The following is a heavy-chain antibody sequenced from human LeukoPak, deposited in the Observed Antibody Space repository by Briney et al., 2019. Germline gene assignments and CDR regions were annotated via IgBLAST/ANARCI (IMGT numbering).Heavy chain of an antibody. CDR2: ISGYNDNT. J-gene: IGHJ4*02. CDR1: GYTFTNYG. Sequence: AASVKVSCKASGYTFTNYGISWVRQAPGQGLEWMGWISGYNDNTKYAQNLQGRVALTTDTSTSTAYMELRSLRSDDTAMYYCVRDEPYSSGWYYFDYWGQGTLVTVSS. V-gene: IGHV1-18*01. CDR3: VRDEPYSSGWYYFDY. D-gene: IGHD6-19*01.